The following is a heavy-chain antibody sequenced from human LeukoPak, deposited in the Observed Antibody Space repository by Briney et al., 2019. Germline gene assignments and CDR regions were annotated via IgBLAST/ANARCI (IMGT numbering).Heavy chain of an antibody. J-gene: IGHJ3*02. Sequence: GGSLRLSCAVSGFSVTGNYMQWVRQAPGKGLEWVSVIQTGGSTYYADSVTGRFMMSRDKLKNMLYLQMNNLRAEDTAVYYCARDQDMRSPYAFDIWGQGTMVTVSS. CDR1: GFSVTGNY. D-gene: IGHD2-15*01. CDR3: ARDQDMRSPYAFDI. V-gene: IGHV3-66*01. CDR2: IQTGGST.